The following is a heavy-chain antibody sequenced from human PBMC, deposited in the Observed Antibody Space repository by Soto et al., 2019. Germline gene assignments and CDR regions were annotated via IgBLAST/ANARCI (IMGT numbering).Heavy chain of an antibody. D-gene: IGHD3-10*01. Sequence: ASVKVSCKASGYTFSSFGINWVRQAPGQGLEWMGWISAYNGNTKYAQKLQGRVTTTTDTSTSTAYMDLRSLRSDDTAVYYCARLGGTGFGGGRYGMDVWGQGTTVTVSS. CDR2: ISAYNGNT. CDR1: GYTFSSFG. CDR3: ARLGGTGFGGGRYGMDV. J-gene: IGHJ6*02. V-gene: IGHV1-18*01.